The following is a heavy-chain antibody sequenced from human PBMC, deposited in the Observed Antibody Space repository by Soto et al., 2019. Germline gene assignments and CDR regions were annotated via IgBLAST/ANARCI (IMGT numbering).Heavy chain of an antibody. D-gene: IGHD1-26*01. V-gene: IGHV3-48*02. J-gene: IGHJ6*02. Sequence: GGSLRLSCAASGFTFSSYSMNWVRQAPGKGLEWVSYISSSSSTIYYADSVKGRFTISRDNAKNSLYLQMNSLRDEDTAVYYCAREGKGVGKMGRGMDVWGQGTTVTVSS. CDR3: AREGKGVGKMGRGMDV. CDR1: GFTFSSYS. CDR2: ISSSSSTI.